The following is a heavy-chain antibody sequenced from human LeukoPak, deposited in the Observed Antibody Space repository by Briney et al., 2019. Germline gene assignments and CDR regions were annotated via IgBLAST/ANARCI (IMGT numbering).Heavy chain of an antibody. V-gene: IGHV1-3*01. D-gene: IGHD3-10*01. Sequence: ASVKVSCKASGYTFTSYAMHWVRQAPGQRLEWMGWINAGNGNTKYSQKFQGRVTITRDTSASTAYMELSSLRSEDTAVYYCARGDPMVRGVTQSGMDVWGQGTTVTVSS. CDR1: GYTFTSYA. CDR2: INAGNGNT. CDR3: ARGDPMVRGVTQSGMDV. J-gene: IGHJ6*02.